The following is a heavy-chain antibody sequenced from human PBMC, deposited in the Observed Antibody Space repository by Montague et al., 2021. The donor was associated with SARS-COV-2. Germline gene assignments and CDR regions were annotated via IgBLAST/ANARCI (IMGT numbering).Heavy chain of an antibody. CDR1: GGSVSSGGYY. D-gene: IGHD6-13*01. CDR2: IYYSGST. CDR3: ARVSLAAAATRSDY. V-gene: IGHV4-61*08. Sequence: SETLSLTCTVSGGSVSSGGYYWSWIRQPPGKGLEWIGYIYYSGSTNYNPSLKSRVTISLDTSKNQFSLKLTSVTAADTAVYYCARVSLAAAATRSDYWGQGTPVTGSS. J-gene: IGHJ4*02.